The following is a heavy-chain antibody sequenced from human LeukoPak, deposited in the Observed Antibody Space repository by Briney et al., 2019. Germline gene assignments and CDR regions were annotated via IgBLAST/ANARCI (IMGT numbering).Heavy chain of an antibody. V-gene: IGHV3-64*02. CDR2: ISANGHVT. D-gene: IGHD4-17*01. CDR1: GFTFSTYA. CDR3: ARDDYGVDDALDI. Sequence: GGSLRLSCAASGFTFSTYAMHWVRQAPGKGLEYVSTISANGHVTYYADSVKGRFTISRDNSKNTLYLQMGSLRAEGMALYYCARDDYGVDDALDIWGQGTMVTVSS. J-gene: IGHJ3*02.